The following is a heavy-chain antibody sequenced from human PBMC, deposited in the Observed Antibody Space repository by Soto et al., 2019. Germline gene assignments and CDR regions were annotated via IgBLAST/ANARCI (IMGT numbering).Heavy chain of an antibody. CDR3: ARDLLEAAAGPVDNCLDR. D-gene: IGHD6-13*01. CDR1: GFTFSSYG. CDR2: ISYDGSNK. J-gene: IGHJ5*02. Sequence: LRLSCAASGFTFSSYGMHWSRQAPGKGLEWVAVISYDGSNKYYADSVKGRFTISRDNSKNTLYLQMNSLRSDDTAVYYCARDLLEAAAGPVDNCLDRWGQGTLVTVSS. V-gene: IGHV3-30*03.